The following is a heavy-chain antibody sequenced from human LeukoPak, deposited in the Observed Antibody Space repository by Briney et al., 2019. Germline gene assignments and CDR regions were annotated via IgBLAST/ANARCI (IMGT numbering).Heavy chain of an antibody. CDR2: STGRDDGT. V-gene: IGHV3-23*01. D-gene: IGHD5-24*01. Sequence: GGSLRLSCAVSGFSLSSDAMSWVRQAPGKGLEWVSVSTGRDDGTHYADSVKGRFTISRDNAKNSLYLQVNSLRAEDTAVYFCARIWPPTEDGYNFMAFDIWGQGTMVTVSS. J-gene: IGHJ3*02. CDR1: GFSLSSDA. CDR3: ARIWPPTEDGYNFMAFDI.